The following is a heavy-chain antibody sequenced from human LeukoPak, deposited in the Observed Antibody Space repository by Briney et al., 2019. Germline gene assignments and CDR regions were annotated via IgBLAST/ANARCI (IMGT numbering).Heavy chain of an antibody. D-gene: IGHD6-19*01. CDR1: GFTFSSYD. J-gene: IGHJ6*02. CDR2: IGTAGDT. CDR3: ARDTPLRGSGSLYGMDV. Sequence: GGSLRLSCAASGFTFSSYDMHWVRQATGKGLEWVSAIGTAGDTYYPGSMKGRFTISRENAKNSLYLQMNSLRAGDTAVYYCARDTPLRGSGSLYGMDVWGQGTTVTVSS. V-gene: IGHV3-13*01.